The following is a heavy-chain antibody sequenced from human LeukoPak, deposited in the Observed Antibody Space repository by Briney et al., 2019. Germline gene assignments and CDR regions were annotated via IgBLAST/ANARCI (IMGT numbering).Heavy chain of an antibody. J-gene: IGHJ4*02. Sequence: SETLSLTCTVSGGSISSGDYYWSWIRQPPGKGLEWIGYIYYSGTTSYNPSLKSRVTISVDTSKNQFSLRLSSVTAADTAVYYCARHKGAVGGRYYDYWGQGTLVTVSS. CDR3: ARHKGAVGGRYYDY. CDR1: GGSISSGDYY. CDR2: IYYSGTT. V-gene: IGHV4-30-4*01. D-gene: IGHD6-19*01.